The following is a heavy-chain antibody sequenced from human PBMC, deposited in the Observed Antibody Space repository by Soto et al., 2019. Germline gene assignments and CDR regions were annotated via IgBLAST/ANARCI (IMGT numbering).Heavy chain of an antibody. CDR2: IIPMFGIV. CDR3: ERGCDGRPVDY. CDR1: GDSFSRYG. J-gene: IGHJ4*02. D-gene: IGHD2-21*01. Sequence: QMHLVQSGAEVKTPGSSVKVSCKASGDSFSRYGFTWVRQGPGQGLEWMGGIIPMFGIVNYAQKFQGRLTIIADDSTSTVYMELSSLTFEDTAVFYCERGCDGRPVDYWGQGTLVTVSS. V-gene: IGHV1-69*01.